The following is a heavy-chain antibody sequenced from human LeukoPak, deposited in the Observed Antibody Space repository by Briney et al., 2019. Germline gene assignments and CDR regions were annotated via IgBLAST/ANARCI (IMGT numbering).Heavy chain of an antibody. CDR1: GVTFSSHA. CDR2: ISGSGEYT. V-gene: IGHV3-23*01. J-gene: IGHJ6*02. Sequence: GGSLRLSCAVSGVTFSSHAMSWVRQAPGKGLEWLSAISGSGEYTFYPDSVKGRFTISRDNSKNTLYLQMNSLRAEDTAVYYCAAAPGIAVHYGMDVWGQGTTVTVSS. CDR3: AAAPGIAVHYGMDV. D-gene: IGHD6-19*01.